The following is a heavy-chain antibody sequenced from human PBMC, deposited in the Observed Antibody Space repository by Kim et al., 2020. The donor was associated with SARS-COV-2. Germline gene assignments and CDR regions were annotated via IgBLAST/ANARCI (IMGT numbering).Heavy chain of an antibody. CDR2: IIPIFGTA. CDR1: GGTFSSYA. V-gene: IGHV1-69*13. D-gene: IGHD6-6*01. J-gene: IGHJ6*02. Sequence: SVKVSCKASGGTFSSYAISWVRQAPGQGLEWMGGIIPIFGTANYAQKFQGRVTITADESTSTAYMELSSLRSEDTAVYYCAREAFSPPPRTGSYSSYTTPYYYYGMDVWGQGTTVTVSS. CDR3: AREAFSPPPRTGSYSSYTTPYYYYGMDV.